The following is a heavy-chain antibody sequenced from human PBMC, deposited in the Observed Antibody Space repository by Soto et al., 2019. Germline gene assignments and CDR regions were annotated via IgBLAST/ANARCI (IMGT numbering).Heavy chain of an antibody. Sequence: ASVKVSCKASGYTFTSYYMHWVRQAPGQGLEWMGWINPNSGGTNYAQKFQGRVTMTRDTSISTAYMELSRLRSDDTAVHYCASPVGDNWNDVGYYGMDVWGQGTTVTGLL. CDR2: INPNSGGT. D-gene: IGHD1-1*01. V-gene: IGHV1-2*02. CDR1: GYTFTSYY. CDR3: ASPVGDNWNDVGYYGMDV. J-gene: IGHJ6*02.